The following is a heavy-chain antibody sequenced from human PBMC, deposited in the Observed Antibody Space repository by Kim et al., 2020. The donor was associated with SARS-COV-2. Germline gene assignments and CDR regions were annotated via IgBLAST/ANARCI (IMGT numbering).Heavy chain of an antibody. D-gene: IGHD5-12*01. CDR2: IYSGGSST. CDR1: GFTFSSYA. CDR3: AKNLVGWLGWFDP. Sequence: GGSLRLSCAASGFTFSSYAMSWVRQAPGKGLEWVSVIYSGGSSTYYADSVKGRFTISRDNSKNTLYLQMNSLRAEDTAVYYCAKNLVGWLGWFDPWGQGTLVTVSS. J-gene: IGHJ5*02. V-gene: IGHV3-23*03.